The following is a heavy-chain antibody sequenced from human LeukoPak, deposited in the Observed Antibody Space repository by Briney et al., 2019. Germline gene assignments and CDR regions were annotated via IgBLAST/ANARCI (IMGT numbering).Heavy chain of an antibody. CDR3: ARHLLYAFDI. Sequence: SETLSLTCTVSGGSIGSYYWSWIRQPPGKGLEWIGYIYYSGSTNYNPSLKSRVTISVDTSKNQFSLKLSSVTAADTAVYYCARHLLYAFDIWGQGTMVTVSS. V-gene: IGHV4-59*08. J-gene: IGHJ3*02. CDR2: IYYSGST. CDR1: GGSIGSYY.